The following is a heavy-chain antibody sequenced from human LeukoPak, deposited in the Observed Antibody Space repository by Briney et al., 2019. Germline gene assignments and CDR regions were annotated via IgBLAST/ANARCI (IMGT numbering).Heavy chain of an antibody. CDR3: ARGQSQRWLQLLGVWPYYFDY. Sequence: ASVKVSCKASGFTFSDYYFHWVRQATGQGLEWMGWMNPNSGNTGYAQKFQGRVTITRNTSISTAYMELSSLRSEDTAVYYCARGQSQRWLQLLGVWPYYFDYWDQGTLVTVSS. V-gene: IGHV1-8*03. D-gene: IGHD5-24*01. CDR2: MNPNSGNT. J-gene: IGHJ4*02. CDR1: GFTFSDYY.